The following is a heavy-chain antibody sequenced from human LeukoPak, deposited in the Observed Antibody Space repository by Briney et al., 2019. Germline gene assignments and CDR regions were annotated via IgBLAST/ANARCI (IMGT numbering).Heavy chain of an antibody. CDR1: RFSFTDYP. CDR2: IRTTLVGA. D-gene: IGHD3-16*01. CDR3: ARGGVGCFDR. J-gene: IGHJ5*02. Sequence: GGSLTLSCPTSRFSFTDYPMNWVRQAAGKGLEWISNIRTTLVGAKYAYYADSVKGRVTISRDDGKNTIYLHMNSLRDDDTAVYYCARGGVGCFDRWGQGTLVTVSS. V-gene: IGHV3-48*02.